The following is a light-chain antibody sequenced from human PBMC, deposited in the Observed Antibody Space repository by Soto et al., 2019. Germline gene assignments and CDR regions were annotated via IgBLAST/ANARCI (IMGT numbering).Light chain of an antibody. J-gene: IGKJ1*01. CDR3: QQHNNWPPWT. V-gene: IGKV3-15*01. CDR1: QSVSSN. Sequence: EIVMTQSPATLSVSPGERATLSCRASQSVSSNLAWYQQKPGQAPRRLMYGASTRATGIPDRFSGSGSGTEFTLTISSLQSEDVAVYYCQQHNNWPPWTFGQGTKVDIK. CDR2: GAS.